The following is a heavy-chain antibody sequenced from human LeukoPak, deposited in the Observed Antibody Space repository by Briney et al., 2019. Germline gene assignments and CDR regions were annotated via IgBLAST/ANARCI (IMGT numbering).Heavy chain of an antibody. J-gene: IGHJ6*03. CDR3: ARAPYGSATNNYYMDV. V-gene: IGHV4-59*01. CDR2: FYYSGST. D-gene: IGHD3-10*01. Sequence: PSETLSLTCTVSGGSISSYRWSWIRQPPGKGLEWIGFFYYSGSTNYNPSLKSRVTISVDTSKNQFSLKLSSVTAADTAVYYCARAPYGSATNNYYMDVWGKGTTVTVSS. CDR1: GGSISSYR.